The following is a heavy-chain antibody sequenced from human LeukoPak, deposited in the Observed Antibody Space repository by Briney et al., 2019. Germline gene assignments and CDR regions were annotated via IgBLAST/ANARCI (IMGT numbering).Heavy chain of an antibody. D-gene: IGHD2-2*01. CDR1: GFTFRSYA. J-gene: IGHJ4*02. V-gene: IGHV3-23*01. CDR2: ISGTDGGT. Sequence: GGSLRLSCAASGFTFRSYAMSWVRQAPGKGLEWVSAISGTDGGTYYADSVRGRFTISRDNSKNTLYLQMASLRVEDTAVYYCAKDSYCSSVSCYFNFDFWGQGNLVTVSS. CDR3: AKDSYCSSVSCYFNFDF.